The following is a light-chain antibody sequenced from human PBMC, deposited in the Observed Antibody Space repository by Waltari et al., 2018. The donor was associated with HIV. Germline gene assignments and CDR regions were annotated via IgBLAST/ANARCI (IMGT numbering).Light chain of an antibody. Sequence: DIVMTQSPDSLAVSLGERATINCKSSQSVLYSSNNKNYLAWYQQKPGQPPKLLIYWASTRESGVPDRFSGSGSGTHFTLTISSLQAEDVAVYYCQQYADWPPLTFGGGTKVEIK. J-gene: IGKJ4*01. CDR3: QQYADWPPLT. CDR1: QSVLYSSNNKNY. CDR2: WAS. V-gene: IGKV4-1*01.